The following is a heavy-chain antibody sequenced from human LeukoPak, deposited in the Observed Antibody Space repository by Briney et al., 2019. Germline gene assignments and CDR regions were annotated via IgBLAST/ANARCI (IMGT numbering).Heavy chain of an antibody. CDR3: ATKGAYYYYGMDV. V-gene: IGHV1-18*01. Sequence: GASVKVSCKASGYTFTSYGISWVRQAPGQGLEWMGWISAYNGNTNYAQKLQGRVTMTTDTSTSTDYMELRSLRSDDTAVYYCATKGAYYYYGMDVWGQGTTVTVSS. CDR2: ISAYNGNT. J-gene: IGHJ6*02. CDR1: GYTFTSYG.